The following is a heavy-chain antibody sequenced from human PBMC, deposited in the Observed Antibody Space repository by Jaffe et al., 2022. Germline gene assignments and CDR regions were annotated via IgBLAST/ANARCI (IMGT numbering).Heavy chain of an antibody. Sequence: QVQLVQSGAEVKKPGASVKVSCKASGYTFTSYGISWVRQAPGQGLEWMGWISAYNGNTNYAQKLQGRVTMTTDTSTSTAYMELRSLRSDDTAVYYCARDPLGYCSSTSCRPGPFDYWGQGTLVTVSS. V-gene: IGHV1-18*01. D-gene: IGHD2-2*01. CDR3: ARDPLGYCSSTSCRPGPFDY. CDR2: ISAYNGNT. J-gene: IGHJ4*02. CDR1: GYTFTSYG.